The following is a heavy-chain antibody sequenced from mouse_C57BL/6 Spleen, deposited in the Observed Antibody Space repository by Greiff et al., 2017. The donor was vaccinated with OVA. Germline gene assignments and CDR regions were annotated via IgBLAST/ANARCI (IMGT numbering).Heavy chain of an antibody. CDR3: AYYSNYDDYAMDY. V-gene: IGHV1-50*01. CDR1: GYTFTSYW. J-gene: IGHJ4*01. Sequence: QVQLQQPGAELVKPGASVKLSCKASGYTFTSYWMQWVKQRPGQGLEWIGEIDPYDSYTNYTQKFKGKATLTVDTSSSTASMQLSSLTSEDSAVEDCAYYSNYDDYAMDYWGQGTSVTVSS. CDR2: IDPYDSYT. D-gene: IGHD2-5*01.